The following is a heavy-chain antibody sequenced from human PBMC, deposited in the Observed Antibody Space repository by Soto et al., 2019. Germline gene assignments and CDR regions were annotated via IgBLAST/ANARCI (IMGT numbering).Heavy chain of an antibody. CDR1: NGSVSSGTYS. J-gene: IGHJ6*02. V-gene: IGHV4-30-2*01. CDR2: IYYSGTT. CDR3: ARGHYYYGMDV. Sequence: SETLSLTCTVSNGSVSSGTYSWSRVRQPPGKGLEWIGYIYYSGTTYYTPSLKSRLTMSMDRANYHFSLNLTSVTAADTAVYFCARGHYYYGMDVWGQGITVTVSS.